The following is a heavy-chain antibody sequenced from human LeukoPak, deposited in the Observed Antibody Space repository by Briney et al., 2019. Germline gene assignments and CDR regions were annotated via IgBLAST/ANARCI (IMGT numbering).Heavy chain of an antibody. Sequence: GGSLRLSCVASGFSFDICAMSWVRQAPGKGPEWVSSIGGPTETFYADSVKGRFTVSRDNSQITLYLQMNSLRAEDTAVYYCAKDATPRNSIWDYFGKWGQGALVTVST. D-gene: IGHD4-23*01. V-gene: IGHV3-23*01. J-gene: IGHJ4*02. CDR1: GFSFDICA. CDR2: IGGPTET. CDR3: AKDATPRNSIWDYFGK.